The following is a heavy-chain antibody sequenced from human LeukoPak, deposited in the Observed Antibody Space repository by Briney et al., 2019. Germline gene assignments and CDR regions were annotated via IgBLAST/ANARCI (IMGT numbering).Heavy chain of an antibody. J-gene: IGHJ6*02. CDR3: AKVRGDYYYYYGMDV. V-gene: IGHV3-9*02. CDR2: ISWNSGSI. D-gene: IGHD4-17*01. CDR1: GFTSDDYA. Sequence: PGRSLRLPCAASGFTSDDYAMHWVRQAPGKGLEWVSGISWNSGSIGYADSVKGRFTISRDNAKNSLYLQMNSLRAEDTALYYCAKVRGDYYYYYGMDVWGQGTTVTVSS.